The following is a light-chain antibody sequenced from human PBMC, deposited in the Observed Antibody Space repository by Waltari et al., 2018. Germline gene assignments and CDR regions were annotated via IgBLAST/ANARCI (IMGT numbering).Light chain of an antibody. CDR2: EVT. CDR1: SSDIGGYNR. Sequence: QSALTQPASVSGSPGQSITISCTGTSSDIGGYNRVSWYQQYPGRAPKLIIYEVTKRPSGVSKRFSGSKSGSTASLTSSGVQAEDEADYYCCSYGTGSTYVFGTGTKVTVL. J-gene: IGLJ1*01. V-gene: IGLV2-23*02. CDR3: CSYGTGSTYV.